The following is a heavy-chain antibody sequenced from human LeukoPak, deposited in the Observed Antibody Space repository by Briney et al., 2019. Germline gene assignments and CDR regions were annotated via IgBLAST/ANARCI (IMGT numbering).Heavy chain of an antibody. CDR2: IYSDDST. V-gene: IGHV3-53*04. Sequence: GGSLRLSCAASGFTFTSYAMSWVRQAPGKGLEWVSVIYSDDSTYYADSVKGRFTISRHNSKNTLYLQMNSLRAEDTAVYYCARGGYSGYDRDAFDIWGQGTMVTVSS. CDR1: GFTFTSYA. D-gene: IGHD5-12*01. CDR3: ARGGYSGYDRDAFDI. J-gene: IGHJ3*02.